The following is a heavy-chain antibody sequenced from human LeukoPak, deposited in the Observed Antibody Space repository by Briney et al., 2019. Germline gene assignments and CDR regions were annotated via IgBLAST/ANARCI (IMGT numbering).Heavy chain of an antibody. D-gene: IGHD3-16*01. CDR3: ASPARGGFFDL. CDR1: GYSISSGFY. J-gene: IGHJ2*01. V-gene: IGHV4-38-2*02. CDR2: MYHSGRS. Sequence: SETLSLTCSVSGYSISSGFYWGWIRQPPGKGLEYIGSMYHSGRSHNNPSLKSRVTISVDTSKNQFSLKLTSVTAADTAVYYCASPARGGFFDLWGRGTLVTVSS.